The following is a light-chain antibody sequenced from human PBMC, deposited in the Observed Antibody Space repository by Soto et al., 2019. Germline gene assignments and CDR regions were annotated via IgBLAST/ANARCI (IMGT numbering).Light chain of an antibody. CDR2: GAS. CDR1: QSVSSSY. Sequence: EIVLTQSPVTLSLSPGERATLSCRASQSVSSSYVAWYQQKPGQAPRLLIYGASRRATGIPDRFSGSGSGTDFTLTISRLEPEDFAVYYCQQYGSSPWTFGHGTKVEIK. V-gene: IGKV3-20*01. CDR3: QQYGSSPWT. J-gene: IGKJ1*01.